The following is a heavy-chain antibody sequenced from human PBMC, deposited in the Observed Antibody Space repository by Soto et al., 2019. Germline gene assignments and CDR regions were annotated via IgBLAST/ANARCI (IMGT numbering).Heavy chain of an antibody. J-gene: IGHJ5*02. Sequence: QVQLQESGPGLVKPSETLSLTCTVSGGSMSSYYWSWIRQPPGKGLAWIGYIYYSGSTIYNPSLKRRVTISVDTSKKQFSLKLSSVTAADTAVYYCARYGSGSSVWFDPWGQGTLVTVSS. CDR3: ARYGSGSSVWFDP. CDR2: IYYSGST. D-gene: IGHD3-10*01. CDR1: GGSMSSYY. V-gene: IGHV4-59*01.